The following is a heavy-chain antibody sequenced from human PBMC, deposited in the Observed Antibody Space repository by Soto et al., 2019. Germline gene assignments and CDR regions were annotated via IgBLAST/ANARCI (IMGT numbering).Heavy chain of an antibody. CDR2: ISYDGSNK. V-gene: IGHV3-30*18. CDR1: GFTFSSYG. Sequence: PGGSLRLSCAASGFTFSSYGMHWVRQAPGKGLEWVAVISYDGSNKYYADSVKGRFTISRDNSKNTLYLQMNSLRAEDTAVYYCAKVLPFRGVIISYYYYGMDVWGQGTTVTVSS. D-gene: IGHD3-10*01. CDR3: AKVLPFRGVIISYYYYGMDV. J-gene: IGHJ6*02.